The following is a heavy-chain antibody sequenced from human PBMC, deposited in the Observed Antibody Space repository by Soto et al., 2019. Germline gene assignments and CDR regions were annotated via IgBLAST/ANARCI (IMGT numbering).Heavy chain of an antibody. CDR1: GGSISSNNW. V-gene: IGHV4-4*02. Sequence: QVQLQESGPGLVKPSGTLSLTCAVSGGSISSNNWWSWVRQPPGKGLEWIGEIYHSGSTNYNPSLRSRVTISLDRSKNQFSLKLTSLTAADTAVYYCARLSTNYYYGMDVWGQGTTVTVS. D-gene: IGHD5-12*01. CDR2: IYHSGST. CDR3: ARLSTNYYYGMDV. J-gene: IGHJ6*02.